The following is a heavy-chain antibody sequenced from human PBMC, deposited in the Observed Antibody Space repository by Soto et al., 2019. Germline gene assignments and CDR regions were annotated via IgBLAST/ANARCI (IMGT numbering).Heavy chain of an antibody. Sequence: LSLTCTVSGGSISSYYWSWIRQPPGKGLEWIGYIYYSGSTNYNPSLKSRVTISVDTSKNQFSLKLSSVTAADTAVYYCARDYYDSSGYRHDAFDIWGHGTMVTVSS. CDR2: IYYSGST. V-gene: IGHV4-59*01. D-gene: IGHD3-22*01. J-gene: IGHJ3*02. CDR1: GGSISSYY. CDR3: ARDYYDSSGYRHDAFDI.